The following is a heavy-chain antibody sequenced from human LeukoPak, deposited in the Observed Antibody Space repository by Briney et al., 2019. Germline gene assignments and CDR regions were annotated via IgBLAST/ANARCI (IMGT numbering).Heavy chain of an antibody. CDR2: ISSSSSTI. J-gene: IGHJ4*02. V-gene: IGHV3-48*01. D-gene: IGHD3-22*01. CDR3: ARGAYYYED. CDR1: GFTLSSHS. Sequence: GGSLRLSCAASGFTLSSHSMNWVRQAPGKRLEWVSYISSSSSTIYYADSVKGRFTISRDNAKNSLYLQMNSLRAEDTAVYYCARGAYYYEDWGQGTLVTVSS.